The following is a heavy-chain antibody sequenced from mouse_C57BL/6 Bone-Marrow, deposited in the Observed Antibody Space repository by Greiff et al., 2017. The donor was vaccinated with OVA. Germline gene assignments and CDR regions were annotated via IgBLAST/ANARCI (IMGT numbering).Heavy chain of an antibody. D-gene: IGHD2-1*01. CDR2: IDPSDSET. Sequence: QVQLKQPGAELVRPGSSVKLSCKASGYTFTSYWMHWVKQRPIQGLEWIGNIDPSDSETHYNHKFKDKATLTVDKSYSTAYMQLSSLTSEDAAVYDCSRLNGNGAYWGQGTLVTVSA. V-gene: IGHV1-52*01. CDR1: GYTFTSYW. CDR3: SRLNGNGAY. J-gene: IGHJ3*01.